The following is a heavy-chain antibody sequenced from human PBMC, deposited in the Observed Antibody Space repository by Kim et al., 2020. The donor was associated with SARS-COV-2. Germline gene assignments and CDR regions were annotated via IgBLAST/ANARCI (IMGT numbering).Heavy chain of an antibody. CDR1: GFSFSSYR. CDR2: ISRGSDSI. Sequence: GGSLRLSCVASGFSFSSYRMNWVRQAPGKGLEWLSYISRGSDSIYYADSVRGRFTISRDDAETSLYLQMDSLSAEDTAVYYCAGRDAYNSPSAYWGPGALVSASS. CDR3: AGRDAYNSPSAY. D-gene: IGHD1-1*01. V-gene: IGHV3-48*04. J-gene: IGHJ1*01.